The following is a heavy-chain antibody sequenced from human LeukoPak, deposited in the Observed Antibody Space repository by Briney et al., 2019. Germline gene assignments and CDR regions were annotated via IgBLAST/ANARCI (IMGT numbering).Heavy chain of an antibody. CDR1: GYTFTGYY. Sequence: ASVKVSCKASGYTFTGYYMHWVRQAPGQGLEWMGWINPNSGGTNYAQKFQGRVTMTRDTSISTAYMELSRLRSDDTAVYYCARHPGYYDSSGYYYPWGQGTLVTVSS. J-gene: IGHJ5*02. CDR3: ARHPGYYDSSGYYYP. CDR2: INPNSGGT. D-gene: IGHD3-22*01. V-gene: IGHV1-2*02.